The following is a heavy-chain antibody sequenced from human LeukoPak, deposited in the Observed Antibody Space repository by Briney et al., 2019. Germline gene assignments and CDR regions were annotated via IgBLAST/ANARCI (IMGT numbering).Heavy chain of an antibody. V-gene: IGHV1-8*03. D-gene: IGHD3-3*01. CDR3: VRSGFWSGYDLDY. Sequence: ASVKVSCKASGYTFTYYDINWVRQATGQGLEWMGWVNPNSGNTGYAQKFQGRVTITWNTSITTAYMELSSLRSEDTAVYYCVRSGFWSGYDLDYWGQGTLVTVSS. CDR2: VNPNSGNT. CDR1: GYTFTYYD. J-gene: IGHJ4*02.